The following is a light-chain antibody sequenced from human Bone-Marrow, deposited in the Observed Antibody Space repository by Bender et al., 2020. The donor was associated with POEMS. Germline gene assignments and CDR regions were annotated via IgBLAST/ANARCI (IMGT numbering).Light chain of an antibody. Sequence: QSVLTQPPSASATPGQRVTISCSGSSSNIGTSYVYWYQQLPGTAPNLLIHSNTQRPSGVPDRFSGSKSGTSASLAISGLQSEDEADYYCVAWDASLNGQVFGGGTKLTVL. CDR1: SSNIGTSY. CDR3: VAWDASLNGQV. V-gene: IGLV1-44*01. CDR2: SNT. J-gene: IGLJ2*01.